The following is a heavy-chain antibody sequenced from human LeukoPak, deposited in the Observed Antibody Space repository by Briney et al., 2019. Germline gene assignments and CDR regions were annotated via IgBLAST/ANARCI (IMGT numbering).Heavy chain of an antibody. CDR2: IRIKASGGTI. J-gene: IGHJ4*02. CDR3: SRGFTYGPDY. Sequence: PGRSLRLSCKTSGFTFGGYAMSWFRQAPGKGLEWVSSIRIKASGGTIMYAASVEGRFTISRDDSRSIAYLQMNSLKTEDTAIYYCSRGFTYGPDYWGQGTLVTVSS. V-gene: IGHV3-49*03. CDR1: GFTFGGYA. D-gene: IGHD3-10*01.